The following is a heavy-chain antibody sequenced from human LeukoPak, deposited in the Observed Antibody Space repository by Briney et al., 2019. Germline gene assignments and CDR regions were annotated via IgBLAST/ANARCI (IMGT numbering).Heavy chain of an antibody. D-gene: IGHD2-15*01. V-gene: IGHV3-7*03. CDR1: GFTFSSYW. J-gene: IGHJ4*02. CDR2: IKQDGGEK. Sequence: GGSLRLSCAASGFTFSSYWMSWVRQAPGKGLEWVANIKQDGGEKYYVDSVKGRFTSSRDNFNNVLYLQLGSLRPEDTAVYFCAKPPHYCSGGSCYSGLDYWGPGTLVTVSS. CDR3: AKPPHYCSGGSCYSGLDY.